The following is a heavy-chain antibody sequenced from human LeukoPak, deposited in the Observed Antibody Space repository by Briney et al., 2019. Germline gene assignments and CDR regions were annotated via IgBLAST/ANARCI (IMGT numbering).Heavy chain of an antibody. Sequence: GGSLRLSCAVSGLTFSSSWMDWVRQAPGKGLEWVASINPEGSEKYSADSVKGRFTISRDNAKNMLYLQVNTLRAEDTAIYYCAKDRTVGASYWYFDLWGRGTLVTVSS. D-gene: IGHD1-26*01. J-gene: IGHJ2*01. V-gene: IGHV3-7*03. CDR3: AKDRTVGASYWYFDL. CDR1: GLTFSSSW. CDR2: INPEGSEK.